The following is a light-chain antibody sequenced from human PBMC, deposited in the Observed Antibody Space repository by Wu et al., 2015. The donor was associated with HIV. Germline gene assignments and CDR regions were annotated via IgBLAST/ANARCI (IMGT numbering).Light chain of an antibody. CDR3: LQHNSYPPT. J-gene: IGKJ1*01. CDR2: EAS. CDR1: QSISTS. Sequence: DIQMTQPPSTLSASVGDRVTITCRASQSISTSLAWYQQKPGKAPKLLIYEASTVQSGVPSRFSGSGSGTEFTLTISSLQPEDFATYYCLQHNSYPPTFGQGTKVEIK. V-gene: IGKV1-5*03.